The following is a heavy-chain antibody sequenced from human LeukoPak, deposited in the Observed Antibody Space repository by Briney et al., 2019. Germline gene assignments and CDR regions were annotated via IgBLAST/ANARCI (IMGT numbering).Heavy chain of an antibody. CDR1: GFAFSGFA. V-gene: IGHV3-23*01. D-gene: IGHD3/OR15-3a*01. Sequence: GGSLRLSCAASGFAFSGFAMTWVRQAPGKGLEWVSSISDSSSNRYYADSVKGRFTTSRDNSKNTLYVQMNSLRAEDTAVYFCARGKVGSLSMYDFWGHGTLVTVSS. CDR3: ARGKVGSLSMYDF. CDR2: ISDSSSNR. J-gene: IGHJ4*01.